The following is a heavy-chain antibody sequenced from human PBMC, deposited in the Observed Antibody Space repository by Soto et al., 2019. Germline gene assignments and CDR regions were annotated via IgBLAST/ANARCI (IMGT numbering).Heavy chain of an antibody. D-gene: IGHD3-10*01. Sequence: ASVKVSCKASGYTFTNYYIHWVRQAPGQGLEWMGIINPSGGSTDYTQKFQDRVTMSRDTSTSTVYMELSSLRSEDTAVYYCARDHRLLWFGELLIWGQGTLVTVPS. V-gene: IGHV1-46*01. CDR1: GYTFTNYY. CDR3: ARDHRLLWFGELLI. J-gene: IGHJ4*02. CDR2: INPSGGST.